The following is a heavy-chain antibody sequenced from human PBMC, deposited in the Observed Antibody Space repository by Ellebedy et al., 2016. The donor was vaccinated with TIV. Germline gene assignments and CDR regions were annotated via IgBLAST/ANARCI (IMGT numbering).Heavy chain of an antibody. CDR2: INPASGDT. D-gene: IGHD2-15*01. CDR3: ARDRGAPGGSCSGGSCYLGAYNWFDP. CDR1: GYTFTAYF. Sequence: ASVKVSXXASGYTFTAYFLHWVRQAPGQGLEWMAYINPASGDTYYAQKFQGRVTMTRDTSISTAYMELSRLTSDDTAVYYCARDRGAPGGSCSGGSCYLGAYNWFDPWGQGTLVTVSS. J-gene: IGHJ5*02. V-gene: IGHV1-2*02.